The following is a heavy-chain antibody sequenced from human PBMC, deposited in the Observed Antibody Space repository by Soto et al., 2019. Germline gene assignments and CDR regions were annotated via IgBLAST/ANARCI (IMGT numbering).Heavy chain of an antibody. J-gene: IGHJ6*03. D-gene: IGHD3-9*01. CDR2: INEDSTYI. Sequence: EVRLVESGGGLVKPRGSLRLSCAASGFTFSAFSMNWVRQAPGKGLEWLSSINEDSTYIYYGDSLRGRSTISRDNAKDSLYLQIDSLRAEDTAGYYCVRDFGRYFRSGDMDVWGDGATVIVS. V-gene: IGHV3-21*02. CDR3: VRDFGRYFRSGDMDV. CDR1: GFTFSAFS.